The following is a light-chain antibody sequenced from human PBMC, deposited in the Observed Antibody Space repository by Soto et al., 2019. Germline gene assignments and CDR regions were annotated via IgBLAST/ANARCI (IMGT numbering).Light chain of an antibody. CDR3: GTWDNSLNAYV. Sequence: QSVLTQPPSVSAAPGQTVTISCSGISSNIGKNYVSWYQQLPGTAPKLLFYENNKRPSGIPDRFSGSKSGTSATLGITGLQTGDEADYYCGTWDNSLNAYVFGTGTKLTVL. J-gene: IGLJ1*01. CDR2: ENN. CDR1: SSNIGKNY. V-gene: IGLV1-51*02.